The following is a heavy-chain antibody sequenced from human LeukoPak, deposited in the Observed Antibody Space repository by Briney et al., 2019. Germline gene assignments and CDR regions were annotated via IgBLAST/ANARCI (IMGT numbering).Heavy chain of an antibody. J-gene: IGHJ6*03. CDR2: INPNSGGT. V-gene: IGHV1-2*06. D-gene: IGHD6-13*01. CDR3: ARACSSSPKAAGYYMDV. CDR1: GYTFTGYY. Sequence: ASVKVSCKASGYTFTGYYTHWVRQAPGQGLEWMGRINPNSGGTNYAQKFQGRVTMTRDTSISTAYMELSRLRSDDTAVYYCARACSSSPKAAGYYMDVWGKGKTVTVSS.